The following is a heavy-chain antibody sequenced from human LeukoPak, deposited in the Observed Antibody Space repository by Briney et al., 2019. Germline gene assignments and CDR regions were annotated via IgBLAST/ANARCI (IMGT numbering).Heavy chain of an antibody. Sequence: GGSLRLSCAASGFTFSSYSMNWVRQAPGKGLEWVSYISGSSSYIYYADSVKGRFTISRDNTKNSLYLQMNSLRAEDTAVYYCAREGLLARISSGDAFDIWGRGTMVTVSS. J-gene: IGHJ3*02. V-gene: IGHV3-21*05. CDR1: GFTFSSYS. D-gene: IGHD5-24*01. CDR3: AREGLLARISSGDAFDI. CDR2: ISGSSSYI.